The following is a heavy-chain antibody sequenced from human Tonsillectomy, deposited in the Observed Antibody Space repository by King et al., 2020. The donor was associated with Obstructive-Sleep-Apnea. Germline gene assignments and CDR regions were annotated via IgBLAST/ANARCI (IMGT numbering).Heavy chain of an antibody. CDR2: ISFDGSDK. V-gene: IGHV3-30-3*01. Sequence: VQLVESGGGVVQPGRSLRLSCAASGFTFSGSAMHWVRQSQGKGLEGVAVISFDGSDKNYGDSLKGRFTISRDNSKNTLYLQMNSLRPEDTAVYFCAKDGGPLEYWGQGTLVTVSS. D-gene: IGHD3-3*01. J-gene: IGHJ4*02. CDR3: AKDGGPLEY. CDR1: GFTFSGSA.